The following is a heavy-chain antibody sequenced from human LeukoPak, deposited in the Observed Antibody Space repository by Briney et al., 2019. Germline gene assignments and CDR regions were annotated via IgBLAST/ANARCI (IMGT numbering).Heavy chain of an antibody. Sequence: PGGSLRLSCAASGFTFSSYGMHWVRQAPGKGLEWVAFIRYDGSNKYYADSVKGRFTISRDNSKNTLYLQMNSLRAEDTAVYYCAKPHSSSYSDDYFDYWGQGTLVTVSS. CDR2: IRYDGSNK. CDR1: GFTFSSYG. J-gene: IGHJ4*02. CDR3: AKPHSSSYSDDYFDY. D-gene: IGHD6-13*01. V-gene: IGHV3-30*02.